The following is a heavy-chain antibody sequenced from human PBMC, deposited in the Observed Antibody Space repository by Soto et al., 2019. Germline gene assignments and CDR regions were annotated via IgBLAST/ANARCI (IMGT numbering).Heavy chain of an antibody. V-gene: IGHV3-23*01. CDR2: ITGTGSNT. D-gene: IGHD5-18*01. J-gene: IGHJ4*02. CDR1: GFTFSDYA. Sequence: EVQLLESGGGLVPPGGSLRLSCAATGFTFSDYAMTWVRQAPGKGLEWVSVITGTGSNTYDAASVKGRFTISGDSSKNAVDRQMNSLRSEDAAVYYCAKPMQQWLVQPDAFDYWVQGTLVTVSS. CDR3: AKPMQQWLVQPDAFDY.